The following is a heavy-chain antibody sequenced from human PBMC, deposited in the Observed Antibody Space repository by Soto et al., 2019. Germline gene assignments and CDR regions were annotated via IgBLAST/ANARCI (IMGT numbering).Heavy chain of an antibody. V-gene: IGHV3-30-3*01. D-gene: IGHD2-21*02. CDR2: ISYDGSNK. CDR1: GFTFSSYA. Sequence: PGGSLRLSCAASGFTFSSYAMHWVRQAPGKGLEWVAVISYDGSNKYYADSVKGRFTISRDNSKNTLYLQMNSLRAEDTAVYYCARGREAYCGGDCYSPFDYWGQGTLVTVSS. J-gene: IGHJ4*02. CDR3: ARGREAYCGGDCYSPFDY.